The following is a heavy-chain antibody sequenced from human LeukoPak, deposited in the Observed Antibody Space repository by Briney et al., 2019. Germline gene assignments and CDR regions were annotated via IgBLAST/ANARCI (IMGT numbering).Heavy chain of an antibody. V-gene: IGHV3-48*03. CDR1: GFTFNSFP. J-gene: IGHJ4*02. CDR3: AKGGTGNFYNGFDY. Sequence: GGSLRLSCAASGFTFNSFPMNWVRQAPGKGLEWISFISSSGGSIKYADSVKGRFTISRDTAKNSLYLEMNSLRAEDTALYYCAKGGTGNFYNGFDYWGQGILVTVSS. CDR2: ISSSGGSI. D-gene: IGHD1-26*01.